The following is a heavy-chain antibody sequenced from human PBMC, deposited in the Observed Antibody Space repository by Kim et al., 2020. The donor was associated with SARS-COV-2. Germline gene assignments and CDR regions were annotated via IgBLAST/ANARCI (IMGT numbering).Heavy chain of an antibody. V-gene: IGHV1-3*01. CDR2: INAGNGNT. J-gene: IGHJ4*02. CDR1: GYTFTSYA. D-gene: IGHD3-9*01. Sequence: ASVKVSCKASGYTFTSYAMHWVRQAPGQRLEWMGWINAGNGNTKYSQKFQGRVTITRDTSASTAYMELSSLRSEDTAVYYCARDPVLRYFDWLRYLDYCGEGTLLTVSS. CDR3: ARDPVLRYFDWLRYLDY.